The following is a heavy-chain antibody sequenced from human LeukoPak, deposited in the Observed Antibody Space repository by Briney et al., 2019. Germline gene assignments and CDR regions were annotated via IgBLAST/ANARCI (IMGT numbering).Heavy chain of an antibody. D-gene: IGHD4-11*01. CDR2: IIPIFGTA. CDR1: GGTFSSYA. J-gene: IGHJ6*02. CDR3: ARDHSEYYYYGMDV. V-gene: IGHV1-69*01. Sequence: SVKVSCKASGGTFSSYAISWVRQAPGQGLEWMGGIIPIFGTANYAQKFQGRVTITADESTSTAYMELRSLRSDDTAVYYCARDHSEYYYYGMDVWGQGTTVTVSS.